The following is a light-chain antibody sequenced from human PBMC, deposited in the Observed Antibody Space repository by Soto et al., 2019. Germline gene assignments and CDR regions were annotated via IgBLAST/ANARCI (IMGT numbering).Light chain of an antibody. V-gene: IGKV1-5*03. CDR3: QHYNSYSEA. CDR2: KAS. Sequence: DIQMTQSPSTLSGSVGDRVTITCRASQTISSWLAWYQQKPGKAPKLLIYKASTLESGVPSRFSGSGSGTEFTLTISSLQPDDSATYYCQHYNSYSEAFGQGTKVDIK. J-gene: IGKJ1*01. CDR1: QTISSW.